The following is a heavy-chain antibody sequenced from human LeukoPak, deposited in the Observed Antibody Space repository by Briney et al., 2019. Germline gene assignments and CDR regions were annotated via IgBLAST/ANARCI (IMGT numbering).Heavy chain of an antibody. CDR1: GFTFSSYT. CDR2: ISSSSSYI. CDR3: AREAYYYYYMDV. J-gene: IGHJ6*03. Sequence: GGSLRLSCAASGFTFSSYTMNWVRQAPGKGLEWVSSISSSSSYIYYADSVKGRFTISRDNAKNSLYLQMNSLRAEDTAVYYCAREAYYYYYMDVWGKGTTVTVSS. V-gene: IGHV3-21*01.